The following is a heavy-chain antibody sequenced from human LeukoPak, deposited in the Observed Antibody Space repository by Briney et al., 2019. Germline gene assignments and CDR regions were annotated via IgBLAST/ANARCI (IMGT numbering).Heavy chain of an antibody. CDR2: IRYDGSNK. CDR1: GFTFSSYG. Sequence: GGSLRLSCAASGFTFSSYGMHWVRQAPGKGLEWVAFIRYDGSNKYYADSVKGRFTISRDNAENMVYLQMNSLRAEDTAVYYCARAGLGAAADVWGQEPWSPSPQ. CDR3: ARAGLGAAADV. V-gene: IGHV3-30*02. D-gene: IGHD6-13*01. J-gene: IGHJ4*01.